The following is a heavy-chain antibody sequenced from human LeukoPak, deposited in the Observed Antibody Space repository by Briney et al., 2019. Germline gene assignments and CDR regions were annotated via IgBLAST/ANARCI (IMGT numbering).Heavy chain of an antibody. Sequence: EASVKVSCKASGYTFTSYGISWVRQAPGQGLEWMGWISAYNGNTNYAQKLQDRVTMTTDTSTSTAYMELRSLRSDDTAVYYCARGSPDIVVVVAAPWYFDYWGQGTLVTVSS. CDR2: ISAYNGNT. CDR1: GYTFTSYG. CDR3: ARGSPDIVVVVAAPWYFDY. J-gene: IGHJ4*02. V-gene: IGHV1-18*01. D-gene: IGHD2-15*01.